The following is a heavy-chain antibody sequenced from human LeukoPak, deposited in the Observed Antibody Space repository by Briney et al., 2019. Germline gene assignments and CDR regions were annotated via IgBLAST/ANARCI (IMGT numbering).Heavy chain of an antibody. Sequence: SGGSLRLSCAAYGFTFSSYWMSWVRQAPGKGLEWVANIKQDGSEKYYVGSGKGRFTISRDKAKNSLYLQMNSLRAEDTAVYYCARIRAPTTVTYLYYYYYYMDVWGKGTPVTVSS. CDR1: GFTFSSYW. CDR3: ARIRAPTTVTYLYYYYYYMDV. D-gene: IGHD4-17*01. V-gene: IGHV3-7*01. J-gene: IGHJ6*03. CDR2: IKQDGSEK.